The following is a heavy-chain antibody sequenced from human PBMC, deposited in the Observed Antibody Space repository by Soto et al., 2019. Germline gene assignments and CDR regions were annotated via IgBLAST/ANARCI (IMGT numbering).Heavy chain of an antibody. V-gene: IGHV3-30*03. Sequence: QVHLVESGGGVVQPGRSLRLSCAASGFTFSSYGMLWVRQAPGKGLQWVALISYDGRREDFADSVKGRLTISRDNSKNTLYLELSSLRPEDTAMYYCALKNSPGGAVSGPFHYWGQGTLVTVSS. CDR2: ISYDGRRE. CDR1: GFTFSSYG. D-gene: IGHD6-19*01. CDR3: ALKNSPGGAVSGPFHY. J-gene: IGHJ4*02.